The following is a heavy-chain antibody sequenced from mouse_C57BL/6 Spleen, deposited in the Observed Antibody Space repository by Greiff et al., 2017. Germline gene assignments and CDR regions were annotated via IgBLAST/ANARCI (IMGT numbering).Heavy chain of an antibody. CDR1: GYTFTGYW. D-gene: IGHD1-1*01. J-gene: IGHJ4*01. CDR2: ILPGSGST. V-gene: IGHV1-9*01. CDR3: ARSGTTVVAEGFYAMDY. Sequence: VKVVESGAELMKPGASVKLSCKATGYTFTGYWIEWVKQRPGHGLEWIGEILPGSGSTNYNEKFKGKATFTADTSSNTAYMQLSSLTTEDSDIYYCARSGTTVVAEGFYAMDYWGQGTSVTVSS.